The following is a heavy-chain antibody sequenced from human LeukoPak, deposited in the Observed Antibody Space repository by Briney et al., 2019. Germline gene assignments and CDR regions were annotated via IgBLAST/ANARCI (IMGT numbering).Heavy chain of an antibody. V-gene: IGHV1-46*01. CDR2: INPSGGST. D-gene: IGHD3-10*01. Sequence: ASVTVSCKASGYTFTSYYMHWVRQAPGQGLEWMGIINPSGGSTSYAQKFQGRVTMTRDTSTSTVYMELGSLRSEDTAVYYCASPLGDYYGSGSYYSHYYYGMDVWGKGTTVTVSS. CDR3: ASPLGDYYGSGSYYSHYYYGMDV. CDR1: GYTFTSYY. J-gene: IGHJ6*04.